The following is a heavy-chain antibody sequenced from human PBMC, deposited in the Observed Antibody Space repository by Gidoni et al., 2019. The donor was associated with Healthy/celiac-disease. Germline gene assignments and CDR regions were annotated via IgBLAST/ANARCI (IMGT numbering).Heavy chain of an antibody. CDR3: ATVNTMVRGVISNRHYGMDV. V-gene: IGHV1-8*01. D-gene: IGHD3-10*01. J-gene: IGHJ6*02. CDR1: GYTFTSYD. CDR2: MNPNSGNT. Sequence: QVQLVQSGAEVKKPGASVKVSCKASGYTFTSYDINWVRQATGQGLEWMGWMNPNSGNTGYAQKFQGRVTMTRNTSISTAYMELSSLRSEDTAVYYCATVNTMVRGVISNRHYGMDVWGQGTTVTVSS.